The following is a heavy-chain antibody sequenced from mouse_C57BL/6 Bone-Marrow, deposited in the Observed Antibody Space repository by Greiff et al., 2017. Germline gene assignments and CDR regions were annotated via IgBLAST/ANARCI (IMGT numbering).Heavy chain of an antibody. D-gene: IGHD4-1*01. V-gene: IGHV1-69*01. J-gene: IGHJ2*01. CDR1: GYTFTSYW. Sequence: QVQLQQPGAELVMPGASVKLSCKASGYTFTSYWMHWVKQRPGQGLEWIGEIDPSDSYTNYNQKFKGKSTLTVDKSASTAYMQLSSLTSEESAVYYCARGLTGYYFDYWGQGTTLTVSS. CDR3: ARGLTGYYFDY. CDR2: IDPSDSYT.